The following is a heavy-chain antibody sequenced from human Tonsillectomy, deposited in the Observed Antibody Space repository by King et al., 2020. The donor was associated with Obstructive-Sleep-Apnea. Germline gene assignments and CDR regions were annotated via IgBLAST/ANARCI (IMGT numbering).Heavy chain of an antibody. Sequence: QLQESGPGLVKPSETLSLTCTVSGGSIISSSYYWGWFRQPPGTGLEWIGSIYYSWSAYYNPARQSRVTISVDTSKNQFSLKLSSVIAADTAWYYCARDIVVVVAARNEMGFDYWGQGTLVTVSS. CDR1: GGSIISSSYY. CDR2: IYYSWSA. CDR3: ARDIVVVVAARNEMGFDY. J-gene: IGHJ4*02. D-gene: IGHD2-15*01. V-gene: IGHV4-39*07.